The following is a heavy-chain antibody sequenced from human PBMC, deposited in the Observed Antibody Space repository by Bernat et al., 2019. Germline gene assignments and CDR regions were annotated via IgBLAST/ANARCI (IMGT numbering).Heavy chain of an antibody. J-gene: IGHJ4*03. Sequence: QITLEESGPTLVNPPQTLTLICTFSGFSLTTRGVGVGWIRQPPGKALEWLALIYWDDDKRYNPSLRTKLTITKDTSKNQVVLTMTNMDPDDTGTYYCAHGLSLMGDWDYGRFDYWGQGTLVTVSS. CDR1: GFSLTTRGVG. D-gene: IGHD1-7*01. CDR2: IYWDDDK. V-gene: IGHV2-5*02. CDR3: AHGLSLMGDWDYGRFDY.